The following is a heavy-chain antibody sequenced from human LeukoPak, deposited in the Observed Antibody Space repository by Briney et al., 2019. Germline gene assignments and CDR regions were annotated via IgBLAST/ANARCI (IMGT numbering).Heavy chain of an antibody. D-gene: IGHD3-10*01. CDR3: ARGGLLWFGELFDY. J-gene: IGHJ4*02. Sequence: SETLSLTCTVSGGSIRSYYWSWIRQPPGKGLEWIGYIYYSGSTNYNPSLKSRVTISVDTSKNQFSLKLSSVTAADTAVYYCARGGLLWFGELFDYWGQGTLVTVSS. V-gene: IGHV4-59*01. CDR2: IYYSGST. CDR1: GGSIRSYY.